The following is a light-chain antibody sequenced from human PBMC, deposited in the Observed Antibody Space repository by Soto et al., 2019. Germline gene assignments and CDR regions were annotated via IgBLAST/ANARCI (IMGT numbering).Light chain of an antibody. CDR3: QQFGSSTPHT. J-gene: IGKJ2*01. CDR1: QVIGSRY. Sequence: EIVMTQSPGTLSLSPGERATISCRASQVIGSRYLAWYHQKSGQAPRLLIYGASSRATGIPDRFSGSGSGTAFTLPISRLEREDFGVYYCQQFGSSTPHTFGQGTKRELK. CDR2: GAS. V-gene: IGKV3-20*01.